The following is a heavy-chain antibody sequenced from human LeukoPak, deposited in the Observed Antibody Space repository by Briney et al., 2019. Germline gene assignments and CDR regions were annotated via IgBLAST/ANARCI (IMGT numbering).Heavy chain of an antibody. D-gene: IGHD5-18*01. J-gene: IGHJ4*02. CDR2: IGSSGSTI. V-gene: IGHV3-48*03. Sequence: SGGSLRLSCAASGFTFSSYEMNWVRQAPGKGLEWVSYIGSSGSTIYYADSVKGRFTISRDNAKNSLYLQMNSLRAEDTAVYYCARDRGGLNTAMPLDYWGQGTLVTVSS. CDR3: ARDRGGLNTAMPLDY. CDR1: GFTFSSYE.